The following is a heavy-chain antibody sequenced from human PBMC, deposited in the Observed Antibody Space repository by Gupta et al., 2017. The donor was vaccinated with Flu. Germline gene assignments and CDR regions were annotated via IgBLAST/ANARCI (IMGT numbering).Heavy chain of an antibody. CDR2: SYYSRTT. V-gene: IGHV4-39*01. D-gene: IGHD2-2*01. CDR3: ARLGYCTTTSCHGGVDY. CDR1: ISSSYYY. Sequence: ISSSYYYWGWIRQPPGKGLEWIGTSYYSRTTYYNPSLKSRVTISVDTSKNQFSLYLSSVTAADTAVYYCARLGYCTTTSCHGGVDYWGQGTLVTVSS. J-gene: IGHJ4*02.